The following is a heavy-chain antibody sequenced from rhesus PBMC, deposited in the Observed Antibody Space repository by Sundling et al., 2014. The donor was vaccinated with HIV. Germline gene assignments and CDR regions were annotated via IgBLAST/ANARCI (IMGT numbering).Heavy chain of an antibody. D-gene: IGHD5-42*01. J-gene: IGHJ4*01. CDR2: INGKSGTT. V-gene: IGHV4-80*01. CDR1: GASINNYW. Sequence: QVQLQESGPGLVKPSETLSLTCTVSGASINNYWWSWIRQSPGKGLEWIGEINGKSGTTSYSPSLKSRVTISRDTSNNQFSLNLISVTAADTAVYYCARERGSRVDFWGQGVLVTVSS. CDR3: ARERGSRVDF.